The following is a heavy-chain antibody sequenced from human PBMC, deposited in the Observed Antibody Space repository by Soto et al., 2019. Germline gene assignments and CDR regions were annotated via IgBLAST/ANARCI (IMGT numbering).Heavy chain of an antibody. CDR2: ISSSSSYI. D-gene: IGHD1-1*01. CDR1: GFTFSSYS. Sequence: EGSLTLSCAASGFTFSSYSMNWVRQAPGKGLEWVSSISSSSSYIYYADSVKGRFTISRDNAKNSLYLQMNSLRAEDTAVYYCARSRYYYYMDVWGKGTTVTVSS. J-gene: IGHJ6*03. V-gene: IGHV3-21*01. CDR3: ARSRYYYYMDV.